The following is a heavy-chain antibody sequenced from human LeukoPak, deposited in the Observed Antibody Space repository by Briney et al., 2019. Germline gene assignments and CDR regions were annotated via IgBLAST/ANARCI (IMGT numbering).Heavy chain of an antibody. V-gene: IGHV4-59*12. CDR2: IYYRGST. J-gene: IGHJ4*02. CDR3: ARGSGYDYFDY. D-gene: IGHD5-12*01. CDR1: GGSISSNY. Sequence: SETLSLTCTVSGGSISSNYWSWIRQSPGKGLEWIGYIYYRGSTDYNPSLKSRVTISVDTSKNQFSLKLSSVTAADTAEYYCARGSGYDYFDYWGQGTLVTVSS.